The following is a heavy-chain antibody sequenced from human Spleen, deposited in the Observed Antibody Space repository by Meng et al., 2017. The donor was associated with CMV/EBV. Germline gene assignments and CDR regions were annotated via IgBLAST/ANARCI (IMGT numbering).Heavy chain of an antibody. D-gene: IGHD1-26*01. CDR2: IYHSGST. CDR3: AGRGAGDYYYGMDV. V-gene: IGHV4-4*02. J-gene: IGHJ6*02. CDR1: GGSITTTNW. Sequence: SETLSLTCTVSGGSITTTNWWTWVRQTPGKGLEWIGEIYHSGSTNYNPSLKSRVTISVDTSKNQFSLKLSSVTAADTAVYYCAGRGAGDYYYGMDVWGQGTTVTVSS.